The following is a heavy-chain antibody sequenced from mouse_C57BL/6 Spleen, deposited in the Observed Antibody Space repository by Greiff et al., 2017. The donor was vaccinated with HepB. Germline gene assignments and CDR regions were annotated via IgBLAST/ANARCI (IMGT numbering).Heavy chain of an antibody. CDR2: IDPSDSYT. V-gene: IGHV1-69*01. D-gene: IGHD1-1*01. J-gene: IGHJ1*03. CDR1: GYTFTSYW. CDR3: ARSVGATTDWYFDV. Sequence: QVQLQQPGAELVMPGASVKLSCKASGYTFTSYWMHWVKQRPGQGLEWIGEIDPSDSYTNYNQKFKGKSTLTVDKSSSTAYMQLSSLTSEDSAVYYCARSVGATTDWYFDVWGTGTTVTVSS.